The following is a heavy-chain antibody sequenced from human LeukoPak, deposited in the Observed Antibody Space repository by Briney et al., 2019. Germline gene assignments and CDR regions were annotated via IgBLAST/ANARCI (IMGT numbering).Heavy chain of an antibody. V-gene: IGHV1-69*13. CDR2: IIPIFGTA. CDR3: ARGIIQLWPYFDY. Sequence: ASVKVSCKASGYTFTGYYMHWVRQAPGQGLEWMGGIIPIFGTANYAQKFQGRVTITADESTSTAYMELSSLRSEDTAVYYCARGIIQLWPYFDYWGQGTLVTVSS. D-gene: IGHD5-18*01. CDR1: GYTFTGYY. J-gene: IGHJ4*02.